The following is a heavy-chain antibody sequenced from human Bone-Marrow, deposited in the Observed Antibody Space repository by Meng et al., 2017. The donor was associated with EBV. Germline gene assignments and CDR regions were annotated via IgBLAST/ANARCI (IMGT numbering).Heavy chain of an antibody. CDR2: INHSGST. J-gene: IGHJ4*02. V-gene: IGHV4-34*01. Sequence: QVQRQQWGEGILKPSETLSLTCAVYGESFSGYYWNWIRQPPGKGLEWIGEINHSGSTNYNPSLKSRVTISVDTSKNQFSLKLSSVTAADTAVYYCARGSLGWELPRPFDYWGQGTLVTVSS. CDR1: GESFSGYY. D-gene: IGHD1-26*01. CDR3: ARGSLGWELPRPFDY.